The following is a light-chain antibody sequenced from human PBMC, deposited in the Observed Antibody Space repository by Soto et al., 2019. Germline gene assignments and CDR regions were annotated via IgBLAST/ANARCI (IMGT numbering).Light chain of an antibody. CDR2: EAS. V-gene: IGKV1-33*01. Sequence: DIQMTQSPSSLSASVGDRVTITCQASQDIKNYLNWYQQKPGKAPKLLIYEASNLETGVPSRFRGSGSERSFTFTISSLQPEDIATYYCQQCDDFITFGGGTRIEIK. J-gene: IGKJ4*01. CDR1: QDIKNY. CDR3: QQCDDFIT.